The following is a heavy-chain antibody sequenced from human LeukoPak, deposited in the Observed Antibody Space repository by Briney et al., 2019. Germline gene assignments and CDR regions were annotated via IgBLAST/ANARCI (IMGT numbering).Heavy chain of an antibody. CDR3: ARGRGPYYYDSSGNQFDY. Sequence: SETLSPTCTVSGGSISSNSYYWSWIRQPAGKGLEWIGRIYTSGSTNYNPSLKSRVTISVDTSKNQFSLKLSSVTAADTAVYYCARGRGPYYYDSSGNQFDYWGQGTLVTVSS. J-gene: IGHJ4*02. CDR2: IYTSGST. D-gene: IGHD3-22*01. CDR1: GGSISSNSYY. V-gene: IGHV4-61*02.